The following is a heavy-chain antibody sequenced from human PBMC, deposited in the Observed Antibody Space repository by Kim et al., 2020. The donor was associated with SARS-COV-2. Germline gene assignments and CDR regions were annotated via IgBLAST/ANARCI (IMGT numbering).Heavy chain of an antibody. CDR3: ARDLPCSSSWYCLSGAFDI. Sequence: ASVKVSCKASGYTFTSYAMNWVRQAPGQGLEWMGWINTNTGNPTYAQGFTGRFVFSLDTSVSTAYLQISSLKAEDTAVYYCARDLPCSSSWYCLSGAFDIWGQGTMVTVSS. CDR1: GYTFTSYA. J-gene: IGHJ3*02. V-gene: IGHV7-4-1*02. CDR2: INTNTGNP. D-gene: IGHD6-13*01.